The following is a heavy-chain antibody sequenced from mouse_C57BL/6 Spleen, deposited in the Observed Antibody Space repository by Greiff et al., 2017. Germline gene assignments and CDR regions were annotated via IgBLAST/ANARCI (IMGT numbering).Heavy chain of an antibody. V-gene: IGHV14-4*01. CDR3: ARAAQATLDY. J-gene: IGHJ2*02. D-gene: IGHD3-2*02. CDR2: LDPENGDT. CDR1: GFNIKDDY. Sequence: EVQLEESGAELVRPGASVTLSCTASGFNIKDDYMHWVKQRPDQGLAWIGWLDPENGDTESASKFQGKATITADTSSHTAYLQLINLASEVSAVSNCARAAQATLDYWGQGTSLTGSS.